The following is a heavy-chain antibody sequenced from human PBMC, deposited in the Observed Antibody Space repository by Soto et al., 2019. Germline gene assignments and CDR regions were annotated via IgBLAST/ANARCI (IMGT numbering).Heavy chain of an antibody. CDR1: GYTFTGYY. Sequence: QVQLVQSGAEVKKPGASVKVSCKASGYTFTGYYMHWVRQAPGQGLEWMGWINPNSGGTNYAQKFQGWVTSTRHTSISTAYMELSRLRSDDTAVYYCARERFLVYSSSWRGTEGYYYGMDVWGQGTTVTVSS. CDR3: ARERFLVYSSSWRGTEGYYYGMDV. CDR2: INPNSGGT. D-gene: IGHD6-13*01. V-gene: IGHV1-2*04. J-gene: IGHJ6*02.